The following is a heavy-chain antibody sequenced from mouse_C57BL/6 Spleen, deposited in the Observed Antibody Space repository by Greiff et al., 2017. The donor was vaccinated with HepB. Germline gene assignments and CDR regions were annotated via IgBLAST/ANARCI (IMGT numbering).Heavy chain of an antibody. CDR1: GYTFTGYW. CDR2: ILPGSGST. V-gene: IGHV1-9*01. J-gene: IGHJ1*03. Sequence: VKLMESGAELMKPGASVKLSCKATGYTFTGYWIEWVKQRPGHGLEWIGEILPGSGSTNYNEKFKGKATFTADTSSNTAYMQLSSLTTEDSAIYYCARRYYYGSSPSWYFDVWGTGTTVTVSS. CDR3: ARRYYYGSSPSWYFDV. D-gene: IGHD1-1*01.